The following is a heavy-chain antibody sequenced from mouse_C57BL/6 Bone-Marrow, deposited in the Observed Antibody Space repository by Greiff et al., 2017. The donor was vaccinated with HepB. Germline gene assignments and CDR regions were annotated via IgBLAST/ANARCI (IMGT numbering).Heavy chain of an antibody. CDR3: ARDFYYGSSHYYFDY. CDR2: IYPGDGDT. CDR1: GYAFSSSW. J-gene: IGHJ2*01. D-gene: IGHD1-1*01. V-gene: IGHV1-82*01. Sequence: VKLMESGPELVKPGASVKISCKASGYAFSSSWMNWVKQRPGKGLEWIGRIYPGDGDTNYNGKFKGKATLTADKSSSTAYMQLSSLTSEDSAVYFCARDFYYGSSHYYFDYWGQGTTLTVSS.